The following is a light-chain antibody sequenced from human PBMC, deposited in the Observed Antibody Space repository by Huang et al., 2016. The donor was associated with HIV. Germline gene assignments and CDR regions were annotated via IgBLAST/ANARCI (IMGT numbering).Light chain of an antibody. CDR3: QQYNDWPRS. J-gene: IGKJ1*01. CDR1: QNINTN. Sequence: EIVMTQSPGTLSVAPGERATLSCRASQNINTNLAWVQQKPGQAPRLLIYAASTRTAECPARFSGSGSRTEFTLTISSLQSEDIAVYYCQQYNDWPRSFGQGTKVEIK. V-gene: IGKV3-15*01. CDR2: AAS.